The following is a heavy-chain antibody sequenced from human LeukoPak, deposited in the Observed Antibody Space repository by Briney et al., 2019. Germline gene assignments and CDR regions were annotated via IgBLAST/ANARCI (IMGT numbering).Heavy chain of an antibody. CDR2: IYTTGST. CDR1: GGSISDYY. J-gene: IGHJ4*02. CDR3: ARGPPPDFDC. V-gene: IGHV4-4*07. Sequence: SETLSLTCTVSGGSISDYYWSWIRQPAGKGLEWIGRIYTTGSTDHNPSLKSRVTMSVDTSKNQFSLKLSSVTAADTAVYYCARGPPPDFDCWGQGTLVTVSS.